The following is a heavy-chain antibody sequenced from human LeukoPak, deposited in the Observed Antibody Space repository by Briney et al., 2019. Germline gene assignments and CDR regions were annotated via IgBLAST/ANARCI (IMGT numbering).Heavy chain of an antibody. Sequence: GSLRLSCAASGFTFTNAWMSWVRQAPGKGLEWVGRIRSETDGGTTDYAAPVKGRFTISRDDSKNTLYLQMNSPKTDEDTAVYYCISHYYGSGSYDYWGQGTLVTVSS. CDR2: IRSETDGGTT. CDR1: GFTFTNAW. V-gene: IGHV3-15*01. J-gene: IGHJ4*02. D-gene: IGHD3-10*01. CDR3: ISHYYGSGSYDY.